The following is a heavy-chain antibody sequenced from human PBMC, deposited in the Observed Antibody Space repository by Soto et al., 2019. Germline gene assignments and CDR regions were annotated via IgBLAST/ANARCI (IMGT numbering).Heavy chain of an antibody. Sequence: ASVKVSCKASGYTFTGYYMHWVRQAPGQGLEWKGWINPNSGGTNYAQKFQGWVTMTRDTSISTAYMELSRLRSDDTAVYYCARDHGEAYYDFWSGYYPDYGMDVWGQGTTVTVSS. CDR3: ARDHGEAYYDFWSGYYPDYGMDV. J-gene: IGHJ6*02. V-gene: IGHV1-2*04. CDR2: INPNSGGT. D-gene: IGHD3-3*01. CDR1: GYTFTGYY.